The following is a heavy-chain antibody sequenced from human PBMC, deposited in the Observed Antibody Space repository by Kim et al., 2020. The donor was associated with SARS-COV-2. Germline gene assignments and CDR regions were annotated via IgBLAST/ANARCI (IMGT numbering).Heavy chain of an antibody. CDR3: ASHLSLYSSSSDYAFDI. V-gene: IGHV1-3*04. CDR2: INTGNGDT. D-gene: IGHD6-6*01. J-gene: IGHJ3*02. Sequence: ASVKVSCKASGYTFTNYAMHWVRQAPGQTLECMGWINTGNGDTKYSQRFQGIVTITRDTSASTAYMELSSLIFEDTAVYYCASHLSLYSSSSDYAFDIWG. CDR1: GYTFTNYA.